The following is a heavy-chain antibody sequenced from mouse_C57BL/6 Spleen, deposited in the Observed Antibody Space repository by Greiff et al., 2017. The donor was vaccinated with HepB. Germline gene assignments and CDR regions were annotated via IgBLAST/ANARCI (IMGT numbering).Heavy chain of an antibody. CDR1: GYSFTDYN. V-gene: IGHV1-39*01. J-gene: IGHJ4*01. D-gene: IGHD2-3*01. CDR2: INPNYGTT. CDR3: ARSDGYYDYYAMDY. Sequence: EVQLVESGPELVKPGASVKISCKASGYSFTDYNMNWVKQSNGKSLEWIGVINPNYGTTSYNQKFKGKATLTVDQSSSTAYMQLNSLTSEDSAVYYCARSDGYYDYYAMDYWGQGTSVTVSS.